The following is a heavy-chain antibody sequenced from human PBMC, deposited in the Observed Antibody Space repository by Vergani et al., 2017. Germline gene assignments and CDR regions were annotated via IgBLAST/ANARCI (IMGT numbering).Heavy chain of an antibody. CDR1: GGSINPSSSF. V-gene: IGHV4-39*01. CDR3: ARWRGYNLYFDL. D-gene: IGHD1-1*01. Sequence: QLQLQESGPGLVKPSETLSLTCTVSGGSINPSSSFWGWIRQSPGKGLEWIGSINYVGRTYYIPSLQSRATVFVDTSKNQFSLNLTSVAAADTAVYCCARWRGYNLYFDLWGRGTLVTVSS. CDR2: INYVGRT. J-gene: IGHJ2*01.